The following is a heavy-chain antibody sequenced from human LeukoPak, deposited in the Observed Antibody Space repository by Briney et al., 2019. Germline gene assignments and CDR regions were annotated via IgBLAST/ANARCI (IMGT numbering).Heavy chain of an antibody. J-gene: IGHJ5*01. D-gene: IGHD2-8*02. CDR3: GRDRVGRYWVWNWFDS. CDR1: GGSISSGNYH. V-gene: IGHV4-61*02. Sequence: SQTLSLTCTVSGGSISSGNYHWIWLPQPAGKGLESIGRFHSSGSTNENPSLKSRVPISVDTSKNQCSLKLNSVTPANTAVYYCGRDRVGRYWVWNWFDSWGQGTLVTVYS. CDR2: FHSSGST.